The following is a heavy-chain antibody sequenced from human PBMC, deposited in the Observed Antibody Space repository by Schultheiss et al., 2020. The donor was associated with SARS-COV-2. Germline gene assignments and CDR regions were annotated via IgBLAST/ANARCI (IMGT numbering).Heavy chain of an antibody. Sequence: GGSLRLSCAASGFTFDDYAMHWVRQAPGKGLEWVSGISWNSGSIGYADSVKGRFTISRDNAKNSLYLQMNSLRAEDTALYYCAKDISTQDCSSTSCYRGLFDYWGQGTLVTVSS. V-gene: IGHV3-9*01. CDR3: AKDISTQDCSSTSCYRGLFDY. J-gene: IGHJ4*02. CDR1: GFTFDDYA. D-gene: IGHD2-2*01. CDR2: ISWNSGSI.